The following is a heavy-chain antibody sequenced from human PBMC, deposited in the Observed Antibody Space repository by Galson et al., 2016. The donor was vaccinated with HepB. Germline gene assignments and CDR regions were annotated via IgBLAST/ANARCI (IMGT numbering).Heavy chain of an antibody. D-gene: IGHD1-1*01. CDR3: AKERLVRRIFDH. J-gene: IGHJ4*02. Sequence: SLRLSCAASGVAFSNFGWSCLRQAPGKGRVWVASISTGRTTYYAGSVQGRFTISRDNSNSTLYLQMNGLRADDTAVYYCAKERLVRRIFDHWGQGTL. CDR2: ISTGRTT. V-gene: IGHV3-23*01. CDR1: GVAFSNFG.